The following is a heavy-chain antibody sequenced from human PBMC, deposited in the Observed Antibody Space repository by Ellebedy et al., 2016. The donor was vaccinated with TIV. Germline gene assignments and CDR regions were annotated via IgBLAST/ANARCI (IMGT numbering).Heavy chain of an antibody. CDR3: ARNPGGTSYPYYYYGMDV. V-gene: IGHV1-18*01. Sequence: AASVKVSCKASGFPFASSGITWVRQAPGRGLEWMGWISAYDDNTNYAQRLQGRVTMTTDTSTSTAYMELRSLSSDDTAVYYCARNPGGTSYPYYYYGMDVWGQGTTVTVSS. J-gene: IGHJ6*02. CDR2: ISAYDDNT. CDR1: GFPFASSG. D-gene: IGHD2-2*01.